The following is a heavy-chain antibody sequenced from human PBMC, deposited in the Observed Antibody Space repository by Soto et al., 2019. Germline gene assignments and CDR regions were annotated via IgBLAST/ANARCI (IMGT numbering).Heavy chain of an antibody. Sequence: ASVKVSCKASGYTFTSYGISWVRQAPGQGLEWMGWISAYNGNTNYAQKLQGRVTMTTDTSTSTAYMELRSLRSDDTAVYYCARVRNYDFWSGYYTGDPWGQGTLVTVSS. CDR1: GYTFTSYG. J-gene: IGHJ5*02. CDR3: ARVRNYDFWSGYYTGDP. CDR2: ISAYNGNT. V-gene: IGHV1-18*01. D-gene: IGHD3-3*01.